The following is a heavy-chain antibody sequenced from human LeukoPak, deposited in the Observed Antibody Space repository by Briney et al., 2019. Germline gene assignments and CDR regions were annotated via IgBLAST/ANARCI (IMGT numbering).Heavy chain of an antibody. Sequence: GGSLRLSCAASGFTFSSYSMNWVRQAPGKGLEWVSSISSAGGYIYYADSVKGRYTISRDNAKNSLYLQMNSLRAVDTAVYYCAREIVSSNSFDNWGQGTLVTDSS. CDR1: GFTFSSYS. J-gene: IGHJ4*02. CDR3: AREIVSSNSFDN. D-gene: IGHD2-2*01. V-gene: IGHV3-21*01. CDR2: ISSAGGYI.